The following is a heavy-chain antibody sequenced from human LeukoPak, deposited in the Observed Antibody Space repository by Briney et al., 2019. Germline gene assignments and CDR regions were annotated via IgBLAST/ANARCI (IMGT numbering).Heavy chain of an antibody. D-gene: IGHD1-1*01. CDR3: ARGTERASWFDP. CDR1: GGSFSGYY. V-gene: IGHV4-34*01. J-gene: IGHJ5*02. CDR2: INHSGST. Sequence: SETLSLTCAVYGGSFSGYYWSWIRQPPGKGLEWIGEINHSGSTNYNPSLKSRVTISVDRSKNQFSLKLSSVTAADTAVYYCARGTERASWFDPWGQGTLVTVSS.